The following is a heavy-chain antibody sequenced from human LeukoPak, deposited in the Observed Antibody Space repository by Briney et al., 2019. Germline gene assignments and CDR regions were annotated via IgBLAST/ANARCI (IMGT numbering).Heavy chain of an antibody. CDR3: AKAAYSSGGEVDY. J-gene: IGHJ4*02. CDR1: GFTFDDYA. Sequence: SLRLSCAASGFTFDDYAMHWVRQAPGKGLEWVSGISWNSGSIGYADSVKGRFTISRDNAKNSLYLQMNSLRAEDTALYYCAKAAYSSGGEVDYWGQGTLVTVSS. V-gene: IGHV3-9*01. D-gene: IGHD6-19*01. CDR2: ISWNSGSI.